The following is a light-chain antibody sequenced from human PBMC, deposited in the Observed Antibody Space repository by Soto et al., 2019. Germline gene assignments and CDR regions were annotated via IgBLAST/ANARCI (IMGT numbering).Light chain of an antibody. J-gene: IGLJ1*01. V-gene: IGLV2-8*01. CDR2: EVS. Sequence: HSALTQPPSASGSPGQSVTISCTGTSSDVGGYNYVSWYQQHPGKAPKLMIYEVSKRPSGVPDRFSGSKSGNTASLTVSGLQAEDEADYYCSSYAGSLYVFGTGTTLTVL. CDR1: SSDVGGYNY. CDR3: SSYAGSLYV.